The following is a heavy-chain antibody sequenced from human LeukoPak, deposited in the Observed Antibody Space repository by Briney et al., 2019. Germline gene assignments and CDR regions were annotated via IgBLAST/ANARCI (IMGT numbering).Heavy chain of an antibody. CDR3: AKGTSGIIAGGHDYYMDV. CDR1: GFTFSSFG. Sequence: GGSLRLSCAASGFTFSSFGMNWVRQAPGKGLEWVTFIQYDGIAIQYADSVKGRFTISRDNSKNALYLQMISLRPEDTAVYFCAKGTSGIIAGGHDYYMDVWGKGTTVTISS. V-gene: IGHV3-30*02. CDR2: IQYDGIAI. J-gene: IGHJ6*03. D-gene: IGHD6-13*01.